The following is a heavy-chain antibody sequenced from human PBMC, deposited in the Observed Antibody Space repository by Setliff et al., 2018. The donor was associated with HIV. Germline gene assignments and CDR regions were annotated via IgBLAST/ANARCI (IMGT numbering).Heavy chain of an antibody. J-gene: IGHJ4*02. Sequence: GGSLRLSCAASGFTFSTYTVNWVRQAPGKGLEWVSSISSTSNYIYFADSVKGRFTISRDNAKNSLFLQMNSLRAEDTAVYFCARGVGDYVWGSYRYYFDYWGRGTLVTVSS. CDR2: ISSTSNYI. V-gene: IGHV3-21*01. CDR1: GFTFSTYT. CDR3: ARGVGDYVWGSYRYYFDY. D-gene: IGHD3-16*02.